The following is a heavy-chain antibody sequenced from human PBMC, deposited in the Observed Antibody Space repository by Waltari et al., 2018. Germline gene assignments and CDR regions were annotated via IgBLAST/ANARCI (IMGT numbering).Heavy chain of an antibody. CDR1: GYTFTSYY. CDR2: INPSGGST. CDR3: ARHSSSWFNYYYMDV. D-gene: IGHD6-13*01. J-gene: IGHJ6*03. V-gene: IGHV1-46*01. Sequence: QVPLVQSGAEVKKPGASVTVSCKASGYTFTSYYMHWVRQAPGQGLEWMGIINPSGGSTSYAQKFQGKVTMTRDTSTSTVYMELSSLRSEDTAVYYCARHSSSWFNYYYMDVWGKGTTVTISS.